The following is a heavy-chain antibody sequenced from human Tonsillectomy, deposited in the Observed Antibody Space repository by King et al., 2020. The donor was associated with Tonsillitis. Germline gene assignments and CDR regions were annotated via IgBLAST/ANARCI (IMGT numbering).Heavy chain of an antibody. J-gene: IGHJ3*02. CDR1: GFTFSRYG. Sequence: VQLVESGGGLVQPGGSLRLSCAASGFTFSRYGMSWVRQAPGKGLEWVSTFRCRGVSTYYADSVKGRFTISSDNSKNTLYLQMNSLSVEDTAVYYCAKVLAYCGVDCYQWLENAFDIWGQGTMVTVSS. D-gene: IGHD2-21*01. CDR2: FRCRGVST. CDR3: AKVLAYCGVDCYQWLENAFDI. V-gene: IGHV3-23*04.